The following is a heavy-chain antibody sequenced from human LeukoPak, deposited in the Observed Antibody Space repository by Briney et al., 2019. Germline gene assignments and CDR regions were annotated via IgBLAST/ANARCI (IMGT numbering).Heavy chain of an antibody. V-gene: IGHV1-2*02. CDR1: GYTFTDHY. J-gene: IGHJ4*02. Sequence: ASVKVSCKAPGYTFTDHYIHWVRQAPGQGLEWMGWTNPYSGGTNYAQKFQGRVTMSRDTSITTAYMELRRLMSDDSAVYYCVLAMGEYFDYWGQGTLVTVSS. CDR3: VLAMGEYFDY. D-gene: IGHD2/OR15-2a*01. CDR2: TNPYSGGT.